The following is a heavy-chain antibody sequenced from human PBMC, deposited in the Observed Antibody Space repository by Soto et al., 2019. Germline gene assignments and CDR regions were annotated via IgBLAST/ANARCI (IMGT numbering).Heavy chain of an antibody. CDR3: ARMATSGTLNWFDP. CDR2: MNPNSGNG. CDR1: GYAFSNND. V-gene: IGHV1-8*01. J-gene: IGHJ5*02. Sequence: ASVKVSCKASGYAFSNNDISWVRQSTGQGLEWMGWMNPNSGNGCYAQKFQGRVTMTRDTSTSTAYMELSSLASDDTAIYYCARMATSGTLNWFDPWGQGIPVTVSS.